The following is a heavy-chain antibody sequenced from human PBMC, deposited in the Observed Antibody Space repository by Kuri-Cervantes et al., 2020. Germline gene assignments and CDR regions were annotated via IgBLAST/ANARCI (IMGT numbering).Heavy chain of an antibody. J-gene: IGHJ5*02. CDR2: ISSDGSNK. CDR1: GFTFSNYG. CDR3: AKASSSGPGWFDA. D-gene: IGHD6-25*01. V-gene: IGHV3-30*18. Sequence: GGSLRLSCAASGFTFSNYGMHWVRQAPGKGLEWVAIISSDGSNKYYADSVKGRFTISKDTSKNMLFLQMNSLRAEDTAVYYYAKASSSGPGWFDAWGQGTLVTVSS.